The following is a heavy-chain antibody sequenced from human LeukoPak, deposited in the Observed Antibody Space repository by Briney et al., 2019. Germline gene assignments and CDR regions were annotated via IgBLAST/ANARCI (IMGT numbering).Heavy chain of an antibody. D-gene: IGHD1-26*01. CDR2: SKSRAGGGTT. Sequence: GGSLRLSCAASGFTFSSYWMYWVRQAPGKGLEWVGRSKSRAGGGTTDVAAPGQGRFTISRDDSKNTLSLQMNSLEIEDTAVYYCTAGGDGTYSSDYWGQGTLVTVS. J-gene: IGHJ4*02. V-gene: IGHV3-15*01. CDR3: TAGGDGTYSSDY. CDR1: GFTFSSYW.